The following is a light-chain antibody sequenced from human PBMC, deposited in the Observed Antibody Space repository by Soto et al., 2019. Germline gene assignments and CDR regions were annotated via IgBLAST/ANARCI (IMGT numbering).Light chain of an antibody. V-gene: IGKV3-20*01. Sequence: EVVLRQSPGTLSLSPGERATLSCRASQSVTSLLAWYQEKPCQAPRLLIYGAASRATGIPDRFSGSGSGTDFTLTISRLEPEDFAVYYCRQYGRSLGFAFGGGTKVDIK. J-gene: IGKJ4*01. CDR3: RQYGRSLGFA. CDR1: QSVTSL. CDR2: GAA.